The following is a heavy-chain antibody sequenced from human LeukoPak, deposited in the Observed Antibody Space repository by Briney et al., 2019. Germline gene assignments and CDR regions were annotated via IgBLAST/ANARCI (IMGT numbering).Heavy chain of an antibody. Sequence: GASVKVSCKASGYTFTSYGISWVRQAPGQGLEWMGWISAYNGNTNYAQKLQGRVTMTTDTSTSTAYMELRSLRSDDTAVYYCARDLRYCSSTSCYGGFFDYWGQGTLVTASS. V-gene: IGHV1-18*01. CDR2: ISAYNGNT. J-gene: IGHJ4*02. CDR1: GYTFTSYG. CDR3: ARDLRYCSSTSCYGGFFDY. D-gene: IGHD2-2*01.